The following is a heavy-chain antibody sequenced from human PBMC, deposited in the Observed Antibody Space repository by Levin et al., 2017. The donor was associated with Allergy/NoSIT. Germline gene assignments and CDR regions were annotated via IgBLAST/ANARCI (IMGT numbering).Heavy chain of an antibody. J-gene: IGHJ4*02. CDR2: MNPNTGSA. CDR3: ARTDHYYAGSRTVDF. V-gene: IGHV1-8*01. D-gene: IGHD3-10*01. Sequence: WASVKVSCKASGYPFTNYDINWVRQATGQGLEWMGWMNPNTGSAGYVQRFQGRVTMTRDTSTTTAYMELSSLTSEDTAVYYCARTDHYYAGSRTVDFWGQGTLVTVSS. CDR1: GYPFTNYD.